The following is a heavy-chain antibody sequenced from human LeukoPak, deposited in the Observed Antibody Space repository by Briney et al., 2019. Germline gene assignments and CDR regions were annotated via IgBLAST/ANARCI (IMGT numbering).Heavy chain of an antibody. V-gene: IGHV1-8*02. D-gene: IGHD2-2*01. CDR2: MNPNSGNT. CDR1: GYTFTDYY. Sequence: GASVKVSCKASGYTFTDYYMSWVRQAPGQGLEWMGWMNPNSGNTGYAQKFQGRVTMTRNTSISTAYMELSSLRSEDTAVYYCARGRRGSTAPPRRYYMDVWGKGTTVTVSS. J-gene: IGHJ6*03. CDR3: ARGRRGSTAPPRRYYMDV.